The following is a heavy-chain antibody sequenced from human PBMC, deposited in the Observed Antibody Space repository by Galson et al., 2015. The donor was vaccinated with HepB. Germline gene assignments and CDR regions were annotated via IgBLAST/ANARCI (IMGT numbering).Heavy chain of an antibody. CDR1: GYTFTSYY. Sequence: SVKVSCKAAGYTFTSYYLHWVRQAPGQGLEWMGIIHPSGSTTTYAQKFQGRVTMTRDMSTTTVYMELSSLRSEDTAVYYCALGYCNGGSCYPGYWGLGTLVIVSS. CDR3: ALGYCNGGSCYPGY. J-gene: IGHJ4*02. D-gene: IGHD2-15*01. CDR2: IHPSGSTT. V-gene: IGHV1-46*01.